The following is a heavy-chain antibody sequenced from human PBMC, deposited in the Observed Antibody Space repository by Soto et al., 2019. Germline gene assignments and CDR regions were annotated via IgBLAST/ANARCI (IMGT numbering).Heavy chain of an antibody. Sequence: SVKVSCKASGGSFSSYAISWVRQAPGQGLEWMGGIIPIFGTANYAQKFQGRVTITADESTSTAYMELSSLRPEDTAVYYCAREGGIVGAIDYWGQGTLVTVSS. CDR2: IIPIFGTA. V-gene: IGHV1-69*13. CDR1: GGSFSSYA. D-gene: IGHD1-26*01. J-gene: IGHJ4*02. CDR3: AREGGIVGAIDY.